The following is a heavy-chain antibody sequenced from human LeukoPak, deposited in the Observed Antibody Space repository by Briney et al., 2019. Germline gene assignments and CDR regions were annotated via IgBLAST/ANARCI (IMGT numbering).Heavy chain of an antibody. CDR3: AKSPLRYYYDTPVAEYFQH. D-gene: IGHD3-22*01. J-gene: IGHJ1*01. CDR1: GFTFSTYS. V-gene: IGHV3-48*01. Sequence: PGGSLRLSCTASGFTFSTYSMNWVRQTPGKGLEWVSYISSASSTIHYADSVKGRFTISRDNSKNTLYLQMNSLRAEDTAVYYCAKSPLRYYYDTPVAEYFQHWGQGTLVTVSS. CDR2: ISSASSTI.